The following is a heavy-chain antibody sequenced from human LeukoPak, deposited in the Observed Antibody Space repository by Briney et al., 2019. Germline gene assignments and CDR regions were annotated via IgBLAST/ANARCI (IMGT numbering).Heavy chain of an antibody. V-gene: IGHV4-61*02. Sequence: SSETLSLTCTVSGGSISSDRFYWTWVRQPAGKGLEWIGRIKGSITNYNLSLKSRVNISVDTSTNQFSLKLNSLTAADTAVYYCARVPDWTYAADYWGQGTLVTVSS. CDR2: IKGSIT. CDR1: GGSISSDRFY. CDR3: ARVPDWTYAADY. D-gene: IGHD3/OR15-3a*01. J-gene: IGHJ4*02.